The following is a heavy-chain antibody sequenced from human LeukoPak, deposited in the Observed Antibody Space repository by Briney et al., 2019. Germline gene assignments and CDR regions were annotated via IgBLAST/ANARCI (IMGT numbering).Heavy chain of an antibody. J-gene: IGHJ4*02. Sequence: GGSLRLSCAASGFTFSSYGMHWVRQAPGKGLEWVAVISYDGSNKYYADSVKGRFTISRDNSKNTLYLQMNSLRAEDTAVYYCAKGGTMVRGAAFDYWGQGTLVTVSS. CDR2: ISYDGSNK. V-gene: IGHV3-30*18. D-gene: IGHD3-10*01. CDR3: AKGGTMVRGAAFDY. CDR1: GFTFSSYG.